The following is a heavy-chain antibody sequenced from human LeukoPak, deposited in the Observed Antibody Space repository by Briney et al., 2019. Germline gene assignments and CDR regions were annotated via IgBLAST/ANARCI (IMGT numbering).Heavy chain of an antibody. J-gene: IGHJ4*02. CDR3: ARDDSSGYYAPRNFDY. V-gene: IGHV3-21*06. CDR2: ISSSSSYI. D-gene: IGHD3-22*01. CDR1: GFTFSSYG. Sequence: GGSLRLSCAASGFTFSSYGMHWVRQAPGKGLEWVSSISSSSSYIYYADSVKGRFTISRDNAKNSLYLQMNSLRAEDTAVYYCARDDSSGYYAPRNFDYWGQGTLVTVSS.